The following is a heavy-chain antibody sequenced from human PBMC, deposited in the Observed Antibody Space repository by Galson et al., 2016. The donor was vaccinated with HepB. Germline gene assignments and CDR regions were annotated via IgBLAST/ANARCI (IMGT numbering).Heavy chain of an antibody. D-gene: IGHD4-23*01. Sequence: SLRLSCAASGFAFSRYWMHWVRQAPGKGLDWVSRINSDGGTTTYADSAKGRCTIARDNGGNTLSLQMNSLRAEDTAVYYCAAGYGGDFDYWGQGILVAVS. CDR1: GFAFSRYW. CDR2: INSDGGTT. V-gene: IGHV3-74*01. CDR3: AAGYGGDFDY. J-gene: IGHJ4*02.